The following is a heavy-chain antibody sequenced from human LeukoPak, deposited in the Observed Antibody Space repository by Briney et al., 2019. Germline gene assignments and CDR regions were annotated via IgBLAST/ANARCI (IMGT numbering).Heavy chain of an antibody. CDR2: ISAYNGNT. Sequence: ASVKVSCKASGYTFTSYGISWVRQAPGQGLEWMGWISAYNGNTNYAQKLQGRVTMTTDTSTSTAYMELRSLRSDDTAVYYCARGDPYYDFWSGHYYYYGMDVWGQGTTVTVSS. D-gene: IGHD3-3*01. V-gene: IGHV1-18*01. CDR1: GYTFTSYG. J-gene: IGHJ6*02. CDR3: ARGDPYYDFWSGHYYYYGMDV.